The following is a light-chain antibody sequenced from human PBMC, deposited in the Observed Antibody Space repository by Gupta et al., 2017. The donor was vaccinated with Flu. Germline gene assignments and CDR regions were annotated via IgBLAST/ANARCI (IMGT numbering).Light chain of an antibody. J-gene: IGLJ1*01. CDR2: ETT. CDR1: SSDVGGYDL. CDR3: CSYAGSATPYV. V-gene: IGLV2-23*01. Sequence: QSALTQPASVSGSPGQSITISCTGTSSDVGGYDLVSWYQQHPGQVPKLMIYETTKRPSGVSNRFSASRSANTASLTISGLQADDEADYYCCSYAGSATPYVFGTGTTVTVL.